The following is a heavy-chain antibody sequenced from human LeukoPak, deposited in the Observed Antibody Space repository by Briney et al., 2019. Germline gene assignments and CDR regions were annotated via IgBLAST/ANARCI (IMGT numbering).Heavy chain of an antibody. Sequence: GVSLKISCKGSGYGFTSYWIGWVRPMPGKGLGWMGIIYPGDSDTRYSPSFQGQVTISADKSISTAYLQWSSLRASDTAMYYCARHRADTASDYWGQGTLVTVSS. V-gene: IGHV5-51*01. J-gene: IGHJ4*02. CDR2: IYPGDSDT. D-gene: IGHD5-18*01. CDR3: ARHRADTASDY. CDR1: GYGFTSYW.